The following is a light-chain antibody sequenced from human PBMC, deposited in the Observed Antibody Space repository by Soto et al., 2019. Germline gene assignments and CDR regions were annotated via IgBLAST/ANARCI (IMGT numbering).Light chain of an antibody. CDR1: QSVSIY. Sequence: EVVVTQSPATLSLSPGESAILSCRTSQSVSIYLAWYQQKAGQAPRLLISDAINRATGIPARFSGSGSGTDFTLTISSLEPEDFAVYYCQQRSLWPPITFGQGTRLDIK. CDR2: DAI. J-gene: IGKJ5*01. V-gene: IGKV3-11*01. CDR3: QQRSLWPPIT.